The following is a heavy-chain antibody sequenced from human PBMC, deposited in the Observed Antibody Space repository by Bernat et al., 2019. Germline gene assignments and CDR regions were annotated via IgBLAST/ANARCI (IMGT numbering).Heavy chain of an antibody. V-gene: IGHV3-73*01. CDR2: IRSKANSYAT. D-gene: IGHD3-10*01. J-gene: IGHJ6*02. CDR3: TIQYGFDPYNYYYYGMDV. Sequence: EVQLVESGGGLVQPGGSLKLSCAASGFTFSGSAMHWVRQASGKGLEWVGRIRSKANSYATSYAASVKGRFTISRDDSKNTAYLQMNSLKTEETAVYYCTIQYGFDPYNYYYYGMDVWGQGTTVTVSS. CDR1: GFTFSGSA.